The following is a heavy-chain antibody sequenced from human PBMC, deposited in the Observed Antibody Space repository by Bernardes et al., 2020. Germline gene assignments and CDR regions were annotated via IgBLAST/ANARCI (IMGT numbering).Heavy chain of an antibody. Sequence: GGSLRLSCAASGFTFSSYAMHWVRQAPGKGLEWVAVISYDGSNKYYADSVKGRFTISRDNSKNTLYLQMNSLRAEDTAVYYCARDKTHSGWSHSPYYYYYYGMDVWGQGTTVTVSS. V-gene: IGHV3-30*04. CDR2: ISYDGSNK. CDR3: ARDKTHSGWSHSPYYYYYYGMDV. J-gene: IGHJ6*02. D-gene: IGHD6-19*01. CDR1: GFTFSSYA.